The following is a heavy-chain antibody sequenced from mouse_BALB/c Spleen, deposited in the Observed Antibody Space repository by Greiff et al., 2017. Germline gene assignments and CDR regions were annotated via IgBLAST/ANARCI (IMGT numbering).Heavy chain of an antibody. J-gene: IGHJ3*01. Sequence: EVQLVESGAELVKPGASVKLSCTASGFNIKDTYMHWVKQRPEQGLEWIGRIDPANGNTKYDPKFQGKATITADTSSNTAYLQLSSLTSEDTAVYYCAYYYGSSYPFAYWGQGTLVTVSA. CDR1: GFNIKDTY. CDR2: IDPANGNT. D-gene: IGHD1-1*01. V-gene: IGHV14-3*02. CDR3: AYYYGSSYPFAY.